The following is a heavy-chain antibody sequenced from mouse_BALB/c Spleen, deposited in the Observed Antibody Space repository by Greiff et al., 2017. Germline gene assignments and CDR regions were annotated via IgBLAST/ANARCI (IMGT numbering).Heavy chain of an antibody. V-gene: IGHV5-17*02. CDR3: ARSGGITTASWFAY. J-gene: IGHJ3*01. CDR1: GFTFSSFG. D-gene: IGHD1-2*01. CDR2: ISSGSSTI. Sequence: EVKLVESGGGLVQPGGSRKLSCAASGFTFSSFGMHWVRQAPEKGLEWVAYISSGSSTIYYADTVKGRFTISRDNPKNTLFLQMTSLRSEDTAMYYCARSGGITTASWFAYWGQGTLVTVSA.